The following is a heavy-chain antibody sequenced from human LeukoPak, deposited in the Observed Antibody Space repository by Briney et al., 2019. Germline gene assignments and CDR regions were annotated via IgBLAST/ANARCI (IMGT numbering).Heavy chain of an antibody. J-gene: IGHJ4*02. D-gene: IGHD1-26*01. Sequence: SETLSLTCTVSGGSISSYYWSWIRQSPGKGLEWIGYVYYSGSTNYNPSLKGRVTISVDTSKNQFSLMLNSVTAADTAVYYCARERRSGTYYYFDYWGQGTLVTVSS. CDR2: VYYSGST. V-gene: IGHV4-59*01. CDR3: ARERRSGTYYYFDY. CDR1: GGSISSYY.